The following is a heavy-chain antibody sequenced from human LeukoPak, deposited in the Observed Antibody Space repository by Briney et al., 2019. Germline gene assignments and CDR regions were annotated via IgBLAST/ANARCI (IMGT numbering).Heavy chain of an antibody. CDR1: GYTLTELS. CDR3: ATLGDCSSTSCYSINKINWFDP. D-gene: IGHD2-2*01. Sequence: ASVKVSCKVSGYTLTELSMHWVRQAPGKGLEWMGGFDPEDGETIYAQKFQGRVTMTEDTSTDTAYMELSSLRSEDTAVYCCATLGDCSSTSCYSINKINWFDPWGQGTLVTVSS. J-gene: IGHJ5*02. CDR2: FDPEDGET. V-gene: IGHV1-24*01.